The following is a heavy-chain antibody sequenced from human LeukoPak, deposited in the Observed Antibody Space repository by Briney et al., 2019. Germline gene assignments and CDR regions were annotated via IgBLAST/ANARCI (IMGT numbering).Heavy chain of an antibody. CDR2: ISSSSSYK. D-gene: IGHD3-10*01. J-gene: IGHJ3*02. Sequence: PGGSLRLSCAASEFTFSSYTMNWVRQAPGKGLEWVSSISSSSSYKYYADSVKGRVTISRDNARNSLYLQMNTLRAEDTAVYYCARVLTLWFGELSAFDIWGQGTMVTVSS. CDR1: EFTFSSYT. V-gene: IGHV3-21*06. CDR3: ARVLTLWFGELSAFDI.